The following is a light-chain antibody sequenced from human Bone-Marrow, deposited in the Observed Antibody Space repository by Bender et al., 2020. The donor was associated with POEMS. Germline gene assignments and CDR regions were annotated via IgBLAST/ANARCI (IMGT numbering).Light chain of an antibody. CDR2: NNS. CDR3: ATWDDSLNGWV. V-gene: IGLV1-44*01. Sequence: GQRVTISCSGSSSKFGSYPVNWYQQLPGAATKLVIFNNSQRPSGVPDRFSGSNSGTSASLAISGLLSDDEADFYCATWDDSLNGWVFGGGTKLTVL. J-gene: IGLJ3*02. CDR1: SSKFGSYP.